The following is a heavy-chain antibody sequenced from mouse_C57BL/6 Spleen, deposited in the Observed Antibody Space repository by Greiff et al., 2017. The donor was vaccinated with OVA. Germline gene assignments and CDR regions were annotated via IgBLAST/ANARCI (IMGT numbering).Heavy chain of an antibody. CDR1: GYTFTDYN. Sequence: SGPELVKPGASVKIPCKASGYTFTDYNMDWVKQSHGKSLEWIGDINPNNGGTIYNQKFKGKATFTVDKSSSTAYMELRSLTSEDTAVYYCARREFDYWGQGTTLTVSS. V-gene: IGHV1-18*01. J-gene: IGHJ2*01. CDR2: INPNNGGT. CDR3: ARREFDY.